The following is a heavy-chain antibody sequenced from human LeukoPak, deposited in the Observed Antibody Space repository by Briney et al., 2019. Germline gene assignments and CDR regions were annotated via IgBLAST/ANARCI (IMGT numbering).Heavy chain of an antibody. CDR3: ASSYSGSYYGGEFYFDY. CDR1: GLTFSSYN. V-gene: IGHV3-48*04. J-gene: IGHJ4*02. Sequence: GGSLRLSCAASGLTFSSYNMNWVRQAPGKGLEWVSHISSSGSTIYYADSVKGRFTISRDNAKNSLYLQMNSLRAEDTAVYYCASSYSGSYYGGEFYFDYWGQGTLVTVSS. D-gene: IGHD1-26*01. CDR2: ISSSGSTI.